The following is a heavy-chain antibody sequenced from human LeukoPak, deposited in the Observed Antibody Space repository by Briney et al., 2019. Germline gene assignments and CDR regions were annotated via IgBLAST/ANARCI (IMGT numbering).Heavy chain of an antibody. Sequence: SETLSLTCTVSGGSISSSSYYWGWIRQPPGKGMEWIGSIYYSGSTYYNPSLKSRVTISVDTSKNQFSLKLSSVTAADTAVYYCAGDRNMREHAFDIWGQGTMVTVSS. CDR2: IYYSGST. CDR3: AGDRNMREHAFDI. D-gene: IGHD1-26*01. V-gene: IGHV4-39*07. CDR1: GGSISSSSYY. J-gene: IGHJ3*02.